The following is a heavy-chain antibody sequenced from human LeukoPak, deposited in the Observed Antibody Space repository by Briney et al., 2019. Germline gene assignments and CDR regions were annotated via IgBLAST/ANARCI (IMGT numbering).Heavy chain of an antibody. CDR1: GFTFSSYS. J-gene: IGHJ3*02. Sequence: GGSLRLSCAASGFTFSSYSMNWVRQAPGKGLEWVSSISSSSSYIYYADSVKGRFTISRDNAKNSLYLQMNSLRAEDTAVYYCARSLAARPGDAFDIWGQGTMVTVSS. V-gene: IGHV3-21*01. D-gene: IGHD6-6*01. CDR3: ARSLAARPGDAFDI. CDR2: ISSSSSYI.